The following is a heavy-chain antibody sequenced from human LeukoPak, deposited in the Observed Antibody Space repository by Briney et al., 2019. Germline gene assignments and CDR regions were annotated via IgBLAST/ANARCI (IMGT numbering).Heavy chain of an antibody. J-gene: IGHJ5*02. CDR1: GYTFTGYY. CDR2: INPNSGGT. D-gene: IGHD6-6*01. CDR3: ARDPRYSSSSEVEPFDP. V-gene: IGHV1-2*02. Sequence: ASVKVSCKASGYTFTGYYMHWVRQAPGQGLEWMGWINPNSGGTNYAQKLQGRVTMTRDTSISTAYMELSRLRSDDTAVYYCARDPRYSSSSEVEPFDPWGQGTLVTVSS.